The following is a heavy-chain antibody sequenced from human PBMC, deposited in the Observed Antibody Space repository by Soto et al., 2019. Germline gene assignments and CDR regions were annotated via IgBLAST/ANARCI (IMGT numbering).Heavy chain of an antibody. CDR3: ARGVYDFWSGHPKGLDS. Sequence: EVQLVESGGGLVQPGGSLKLSCAASGFTFSGSAMHWVRQASGKGLEWVGRIRSKAKSYATAYAVSVKGRFTISRDDSRNTAYLQMHSLKPEDTAVYYCARGVYDFWSGHPKGLDSWGQGTVVTVSP. J-gene: IGHJ4*02. D-gene: IGHD3-3*01. CDR1: GFTFSGSA. CDR2: IRSKAKSYAT. V-gene: IGHV3-73*02.